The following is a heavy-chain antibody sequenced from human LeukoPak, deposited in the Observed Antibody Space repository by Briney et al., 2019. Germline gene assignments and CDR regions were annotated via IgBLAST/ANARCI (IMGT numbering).Heavy chain of an antibody. CDR3: AKACQAATGSDASDI. J-gene: IGHJ3*02. V-gene: IGHV3-9*01. CDR2: ITWNSGSV. Sequence: GGSLRLSCAASGFTFDNYGMHWVRHAPGKGLEWVSGITWNSGSVGYADSVKGRFTISRDNAKNSLYLQMNSLRPEDTALYYCAKACQAATGSDASDIWGLGTMVTVSS. D-gene: IGHD6-13*01. CDR1: GFTFDNYG.